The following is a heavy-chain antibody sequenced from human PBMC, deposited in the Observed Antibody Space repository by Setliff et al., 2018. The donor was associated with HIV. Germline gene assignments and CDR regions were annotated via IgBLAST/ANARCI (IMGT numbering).Heavy chain of an antibody. Sequence: GGSLRLSCVGSGFSFSNYDLNWVRQAPGKGLEWISYSSDTGSTTYYADSLQGRFTISRDDSKNSVYLQMNTLGAEDTAVYYCARGQFRLRPDSLDLWGQGTLVTVSS. CDR2: SSDTGSTT. V-gene: IGHV3-48*03. CDR1: GFSFSNYD. CDR3: ARGQFRLRPDSLDL. J-gene: IGHJ4*03. D-gene: IGHD2-21*01.